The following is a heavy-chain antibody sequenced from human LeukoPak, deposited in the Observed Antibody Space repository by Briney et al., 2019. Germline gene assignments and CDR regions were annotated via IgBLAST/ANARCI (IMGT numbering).Heavy chain of an antibody. V-gene: IGHV4-31*03. CDR2: IYYSGST. D-gene: IGHD3-16*01. Sequence: SETLSLTCTVSGGSISSGGYYWSWIRQHPGKGLEWIGYIYYSGSTYYNPSPKSRVTISVDTSKNQFSLKLSSVTAADTAVYYCASLSTSFKYYFDYWGQGTLVTVSS. CDR1: GGSISSGGYY. J-gene: IGHJ4*02. CDR3: ASLSTSFKYYFDY.